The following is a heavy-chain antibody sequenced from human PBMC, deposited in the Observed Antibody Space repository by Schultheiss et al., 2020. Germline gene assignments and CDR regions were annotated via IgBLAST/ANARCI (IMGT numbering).Heavy chain of an antibody. CDR1: GGSISSYY. CDR2: IYYSGST. J-gene: IGHJ4*02. D-gene: IGHD3-10*01. CDR3: ARALWFGELYFDY. V-gene: IGHV4-59*08. Sequence: SESLSLTCTVSGGSISSYYWSWIRQPPGKGLEWIGYIYYSGSTYYNPSLKSRVTISVDTSKNQFSLKLSSVTAADTAVYYCARALWFGELYFDYWGQGTLVTGSS.